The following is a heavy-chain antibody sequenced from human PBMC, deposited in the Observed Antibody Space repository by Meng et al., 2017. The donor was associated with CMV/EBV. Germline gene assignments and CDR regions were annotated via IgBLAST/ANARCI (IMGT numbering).Heavy chain of an antibody. V-gene: IGHV4-34*01. CDR1: GGSFSGYY. J-gene: IGHJ5*02. Sequence: SETLSLTCAVYGGSFSGYYWSWIRQPPGKGLEWIGEINHSGSTNYNPSLKSRVTISVDTSKNQFSLKLSSVTAADTAVYYCARGLGAFWGGYSRRWGWFDPWGQGTLVTVSS. CDR2: INHSGST. D-gene: IGHD3-3*01. CDR3: ARGLGAFWGGYSRRWGWFDP.